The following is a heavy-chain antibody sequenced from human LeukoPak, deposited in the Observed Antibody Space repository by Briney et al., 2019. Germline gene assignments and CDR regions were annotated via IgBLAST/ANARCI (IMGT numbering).Heavy chain of an antibody. CDR1: GDSISSYY. D-gene: IGHD3-16*01. CDR2: IYDSGKT. J-gene: IGHJ4*02. CDR3: ARGGGTLDY. V-gene: IGHV4-59*01. Sequence: PSETLSLTCTVSGDSISSYYWSWIRQPPGKGLEWIGYIYDSGKTNYNASLISLVTISVDTSKNQFSLKLTSVTPADTAVYYCARGGGTLDYWGQGTLVTVSS.